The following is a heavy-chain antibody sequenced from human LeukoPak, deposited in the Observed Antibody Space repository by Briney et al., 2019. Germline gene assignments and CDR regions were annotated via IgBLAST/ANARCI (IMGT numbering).Heavy chain of an antibody. CDR2: ITGSSLYI. CDR1: GFTFSNYN. CDR3: ARIIGVTGTDWFDP. J-gene: IGHJ5*02. Sequence: GGSLRLSCAASGFTFSNYNMNWVRQPPGKGLEWVSSITGSSLYIYYADSVKGRFTISRDNAKNSLFLQMNSLRADDTAVYYCARIIGVTGTDWFDPWGQGTLVTVSS. D-gene: IGHD6-13*01. V-gene: IGHV3-21*04.